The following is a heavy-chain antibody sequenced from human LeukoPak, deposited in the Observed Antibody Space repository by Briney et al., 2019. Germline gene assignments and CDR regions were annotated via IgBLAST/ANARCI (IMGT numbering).Heavy chain of an antibody. V-gene: IGHV1-18*01. J-gene: IGHJ3*02. CDR2: ISAYNGNT. D-gene: IGHD3-10*01. CDR3: ARDSAPHYYGFTQGSAFDI. CDR1: GYTFTSYG. Sequence: GASVKVSCKASGYTFTSYGISWVRQAPGQGLEWMGWISAYNGNTNYAQKLQGRVTMTTDTSTSTAYMELRSLRSDDTAVYYCARDSAPHYYGFTQGSAFDIWGQGTMVTVSS.